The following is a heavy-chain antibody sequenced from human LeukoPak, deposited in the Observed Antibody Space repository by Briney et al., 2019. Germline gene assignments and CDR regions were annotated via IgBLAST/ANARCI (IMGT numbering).Heavy chain of an antibody. CDR2: ISYDGSNK. Sequence: HAGGSLRLSCAASGFTFSSYAMHWVRQAPGKGLEWVAVISYDGSNKYYADSVKGRFTISRDNFKNTLYLQMNSLRAEDTAVYYCARDTAHDYWGQGTLVTVSS. CDR1: GFTFSSYA. D-gene: IGHD5-18*01. CDR3: ARDTAHDY. V-gene: IGHV3-30-3*01. J-gene: IGHJ4*02.